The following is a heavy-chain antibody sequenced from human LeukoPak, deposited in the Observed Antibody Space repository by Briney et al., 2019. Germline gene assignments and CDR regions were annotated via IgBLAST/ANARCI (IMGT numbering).Heavy chain of an antibody. Sequence: GASVKVSCKASGYTFTGYYMHWVRQAPGQGLEWMGWINPNSGGTNYAQKFQGRVTMTRDTSISTAYMELSRLRSDDTAVYYCAREKRVGAIYATDERWGQGTLVTVSS. D-gene: IGHD1-26*01. CDR1: GYTFTGYY. V-gene: IGHV1-2*02. J-gene: IGHJ4*02. CDR2: INPNSGGT. CDR3: AREKRVGAIYATDER.